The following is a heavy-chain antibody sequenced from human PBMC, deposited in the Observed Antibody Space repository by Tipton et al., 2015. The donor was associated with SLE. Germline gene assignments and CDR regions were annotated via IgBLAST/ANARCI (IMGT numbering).Heavy chain of an antibody. D-gene: IGHD3-10*01. Sequence: QSGAEVKKPGASVKVSCKASGYIFTSFDINWVRQASGQGLEWMGWMNPNSGNTGYAQKFQGRVTMTRNTSITTAYMDLSSLRTDYTALYFCARCVRRGSEIYVFDYWGQGTLVTVSS. CDR3: ARCVRRGSEIYVFDY. CDR1: GYIFTSFD. CDR2: MNPNSGNT. J-gene: IGHJ4*02. V-gene: IGHV1-8*01.